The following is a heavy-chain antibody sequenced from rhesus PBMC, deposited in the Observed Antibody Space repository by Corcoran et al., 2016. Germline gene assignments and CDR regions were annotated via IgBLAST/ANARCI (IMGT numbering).Heavy chain of an antibody. CDR3: ARTNGGVCFDY. V-gene: IGHV4-127*01. CDR2: ISFSGSS. Sequence: QVQLQESGPGLVKPSEPLSLTCAVSCFSLRSGYGLRWIPQPPGKGLVWIGYISFSGSSYYTPSFKSRVTISIDTSKNQFSLKLSSVTAADTAVYYCARTNGGVCFDYWGQGVLVTVSS. D-gene: IGHD2-39*02. CDR1: CFSLRSGYGL. J-gene: IGHJ4*01.